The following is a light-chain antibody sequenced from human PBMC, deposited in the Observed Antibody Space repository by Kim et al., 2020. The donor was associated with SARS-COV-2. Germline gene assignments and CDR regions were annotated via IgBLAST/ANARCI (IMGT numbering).Light chain of an antibody. Sequence: QPIPIYVIGSNSDIGAFTYVSWFQQPPGKAPKLMFYDVAERPSGVSSRFSGSSSGNTASLTISGLQAEDEADYYCSSYTTANTRVFGSGTKVTVL. J-gene: IGLJ1*01. CDR3: SSYTTANTRV. CDR1: NSDIGAFTY. CDR2: DVA. V-gene: IGLV2-14*03.